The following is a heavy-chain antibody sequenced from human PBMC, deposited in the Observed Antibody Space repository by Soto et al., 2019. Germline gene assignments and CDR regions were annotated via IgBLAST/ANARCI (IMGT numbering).Heavy chain of an antibody. CDR2: IYNSGST. D-gene: IGHD2-15*01. V-gene: IGHV4-31*03. Sequence: QVQLQESGPGLVKPSQTLSLTCTVSGGSISSGGYYWSWIRQHPGKGLVWIVYIYNSGSTYYNPLLKTRVTTSVDTSKLQFSLKLGSVPAADTALYYCATDRVVAATTDAFAIWGKGTMVTVSS. CDR1: GGSISSGGYY. J-gene: IGHJ3*02. CDR3: ATDRVVAATTDAFAI.